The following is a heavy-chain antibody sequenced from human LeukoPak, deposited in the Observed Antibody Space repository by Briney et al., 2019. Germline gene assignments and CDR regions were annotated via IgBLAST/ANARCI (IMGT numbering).Heavy chain of an antibody. CDR3: ARGIGGSYYVDPRGPRSGPFDY. J-gene: IGHJ4*02. Sequence: PSETLSLTCTVSGGSISTSNYYWGWIRQPPGKGLEWIGEINHTGSTNYNPSLKSRVTISVDTSKNQLSLKLSSVTAADTAVYYCARGIGGSYYVDPRGPRSGPFDYWGQGALVTVSS. D-gene: IGHD1-26*01. V-gene: IGHV4-39*07. CDR2: INHTGST. CDR1: GGSISTSNYY.